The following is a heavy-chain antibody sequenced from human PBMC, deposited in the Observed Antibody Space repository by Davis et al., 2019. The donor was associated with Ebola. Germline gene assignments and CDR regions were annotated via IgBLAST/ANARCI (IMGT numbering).Heavy chain of an antibody. V-gene: IGHV3-7*01. J-gene: IGHJ4*02. CDR3: ATRHCSGGSCYGGGFDY. CDR2: IKQDGSEK. CDR1: GFTFSSYW. D-gene: IGHD2-15*01. Sequence: GESLKISCAASGFTFSSYWTSWVRQAPGKGLEWVANIKQDGSEKYYVDSVKGRFTISRDNAKNSLYLQMNSLRAEDTAVYYCATRHCSGGSCYGGGFDYWGQGTLVTVSS.